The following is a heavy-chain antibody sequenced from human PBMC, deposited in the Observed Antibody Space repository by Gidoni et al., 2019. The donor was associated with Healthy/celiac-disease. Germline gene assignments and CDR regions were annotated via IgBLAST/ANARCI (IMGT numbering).Heavy chain of an antibody. CDR2: INHSGST. Sequence: QVQLPQWGAGLLKPSETLSLTCPFYGWSFSGYYWSWIRQPPGKGLEWIGEINHSGSTNYNPSLKSRVTISVDTSKNQFSRKLSSVTAADTAVYYCARGLRGYRHHDYWGQGTLVTVSS. J-gene: IGHJ4*02. V-gene: IGHV4-34*01. CDR3: ARGLRGYRHHDY. CDR1: GWSFSGYY. D-gene: IGHD5-18*01.